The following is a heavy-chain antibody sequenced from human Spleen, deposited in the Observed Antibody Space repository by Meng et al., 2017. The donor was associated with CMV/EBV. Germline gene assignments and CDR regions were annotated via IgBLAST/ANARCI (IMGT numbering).Heavy chain of an antibody. CDR2: VYYSGST. Sequence: SETLSLTCSVSGGSIFSYSWGWVRQPPGKGLEYIGYVYYSGSTYYNPSLKSRVTISVDTPKNQFSLRLTSVTAADTAVYYCARVQSGPEGNWFDPWGQGTLVTVSS. CDR3: ARVQSGPEGNWFDP. CDR1: GGSIFSYS. V-gene: IGHV4-59*12. D-gene: IGHD3-3*01. J-gene: IGHJ5*02.